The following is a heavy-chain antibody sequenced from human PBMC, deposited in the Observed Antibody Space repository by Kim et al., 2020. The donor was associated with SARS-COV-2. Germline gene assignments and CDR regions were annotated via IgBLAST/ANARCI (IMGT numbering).Heavy chain of an antibody. CDR2: ISGSGGST. V-gene: IGHV3-23*01. CDR3: AKDDRIVVVITIDY. Sequence: GGSLRLSCAASGFTFSSYAMSWVRQAPGKGLEWVSAISGSGGSTYYADSVKGRFTISRDNSKNTLYLQMNSLRAEDTAVYYCAKDDRIVVVITIDYWGQGTLVTVSS. CDR1: GFTFSSYA. J-gene: IGHJ4*02. D-gene: IGHD3-22*01.